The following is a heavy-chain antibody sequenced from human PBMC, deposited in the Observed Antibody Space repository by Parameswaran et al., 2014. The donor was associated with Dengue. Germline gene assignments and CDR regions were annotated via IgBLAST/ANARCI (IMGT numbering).Heavy chain of an antibody. V-gene: IGHV3-49*02. CDR2: IRTKVHSGTT. J-gene: IGHJ3*01. Sequence: VRQAPGKGLEWVALIRTKVHSGTTEYAASVKGRFTISRDDSRNIAYLQMNSLKTEDTAMYYCARWAQEYYGSGTYDVFDVWGQGTMVTVSS. CDR3: ARWAQEYYGSGTYDVFDV. D-gene: IGHD3-10*01.